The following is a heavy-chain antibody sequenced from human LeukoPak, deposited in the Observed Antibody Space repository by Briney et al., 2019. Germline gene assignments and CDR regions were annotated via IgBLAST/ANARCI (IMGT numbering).Heavy chain of an antibody. J-gene: IGHJ6*01. Sequence: ASVKVSCKASGYTFTSYGISWVRQAPGQGLEWMGWISAYNGNPNYAQKLKGRVTMTTDTSTSTAYMELRSLRSDDTAVYYCARDEYQLPTAYYYYDYGMDFWGQGATVTVSS. D-gene: IGHD2-2*01. CDR3: ARDEYQLPTAYYYYDYGMDF. V-gene: IGHV1-18*01. CDR1: GYTFTSYG. CDR2: ISAYNGNP.